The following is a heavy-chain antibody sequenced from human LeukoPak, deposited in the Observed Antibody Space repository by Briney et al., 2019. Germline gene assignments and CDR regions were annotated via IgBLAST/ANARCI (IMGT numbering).Heavy chain of an antibody. CDR3: ARMSTSYYYDSSGQTYYFDY. D-gene: IGHD3-22*01. CDR1: GFTVSSNY. V-gene: IGHV3-53*01. J-gene: IGHJ4*02. CDR2: IYSDGST. Sequence: GGSLRLSCAASGFTVSSNYMSWVRQAPGKGLERVSVIYSDGSTYYADSVKGRFTISRDNSKNTLYLQMNSLRAEDTAVYYCARMSTSYYYDSSGQTYYFDYWGQGTLVTVSS.